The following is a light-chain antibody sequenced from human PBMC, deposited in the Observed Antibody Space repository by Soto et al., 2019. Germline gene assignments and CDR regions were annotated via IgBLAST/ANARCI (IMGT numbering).Light chain of an antibody. CDR1: RGDVGGYGL. CDR3: CSYAGSSTLYG. CDR2: EVT. V-gene: IGLV2-23*02. J-gene: IGLJ1*01. Sequence: QSVLTLPVSVSGSPGKTITISCTGSRGDVGGYGLVSWYQQYPGKGPTLIIYEVTNRPSGVSNRFSGSKSGNTAPLTISGLQAEDEADYFCCSYAGSSTLYGSGTGTKVTVL.